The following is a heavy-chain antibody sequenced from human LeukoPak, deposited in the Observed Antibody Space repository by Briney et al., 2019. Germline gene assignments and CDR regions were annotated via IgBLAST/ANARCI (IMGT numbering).Heavy chain of an antibody. D-gene: IGHD3-10*01. CDR1: GFTFSSYS. CDR2: ISSSSSYI. V-gene: IGHV3-21*01. Sequence: KPGGSLRLSCAASGFTFSSYSMNWVRQAPGKGLEWVSSISSSSSYIYYADSVKGRFTISRDNAKNPLYLQMNSLRAEDTAVYYCARLSMVRGVSVYWGQGTLVTVSS. CDR3: ARLSMVRGVSVY. J-gene: IGHJ4*02.